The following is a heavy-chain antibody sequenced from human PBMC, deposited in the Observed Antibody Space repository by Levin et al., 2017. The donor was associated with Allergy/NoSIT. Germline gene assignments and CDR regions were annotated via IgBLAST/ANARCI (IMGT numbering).Heavy chain of an antibody. J-gene: IGHJ4*02. V-gene: IGHV3-9*01. D-gene: IGHD6-19*01. CDR2: ISWNSGSI. CDR3: AKDMAARIAVAAINY. Sequence: PGGSLRLSCAASGFTFDDYAMHWVRQAPGKGLEWVSGISWNSGSIGYADSVKGRFTISRDNAKNSLYLQMNSLRAEDTALYYCAKDMAARIAVAAINYWGQGTLVTVSS. CDR1: GFTFDDYA.